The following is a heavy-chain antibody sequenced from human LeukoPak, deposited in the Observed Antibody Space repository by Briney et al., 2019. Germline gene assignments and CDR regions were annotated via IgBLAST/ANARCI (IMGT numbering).Heavy chain of an antibody. CDR1: TDSLTSYY. Sequence: PSETLSLTCTVSTDSLTSYYWSWIRQPAGKGLAWIGRIYTSGSTNYNPSLQSRVTISVDPSKNQFSLKLTSVTAAVTAVYYCARDLVGAPDYWGQGTLVTVSS. J-gene: IGHJ4*02. CDR2: IYTSGST. D-gene: IGHD1-26*01. V-gene: IGHV4-4*07. CDR3: ARDLVGAPDY.